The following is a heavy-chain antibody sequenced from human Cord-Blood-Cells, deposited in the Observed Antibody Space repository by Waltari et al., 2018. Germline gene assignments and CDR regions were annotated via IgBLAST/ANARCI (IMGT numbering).Heavy chain of an antibody. D-gene: IGHD2-2*01. CDR3: AREDYQLLPNYYYYYMDV. V-gene: IGHV4-4*07. Sequence: QVQLQESGPGLVKPSETLSLTCTVPGGSISSYYWSWLRQPAGKGLEWIGRIYTSWSTNYNPSLKSRVTMSVDTSKNQFSLKLSSVTAADTAVYYCAREDYQLLPNYYYYYMDVWGKGTTVTVSS. J-gene: IGHJ6*03. CDR2: IYTSWST. CDR1: GGSISSYY.